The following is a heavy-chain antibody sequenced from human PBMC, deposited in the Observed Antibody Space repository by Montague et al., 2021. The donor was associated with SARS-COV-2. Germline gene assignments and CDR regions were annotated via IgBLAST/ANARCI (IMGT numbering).Heavy chain of an antibody. D-gene: IGHD6-6*01. CDR1: GGSFSDYY. V-gene: IGHV4-34*01. J-gene: IGHJ4*02. Sequence: SETLSLTCAVYGGSFSDYYWTWICQPPGKGLEWIGDTTHDGETNYSPSLKSRVTITADKSKSQFSLKLDSVTAADTAVYYCARGRSNLKYWGQGTLVTVSS. CDR2: TTHDGET. CDR3: ARGRSNLKY.